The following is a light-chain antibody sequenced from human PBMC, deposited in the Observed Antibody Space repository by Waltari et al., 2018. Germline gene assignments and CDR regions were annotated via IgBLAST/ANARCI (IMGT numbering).Light chain of an antibody. J-gene: IGKJ1*01. CDR2: GAS. Sequence: DIQMTQSPSSLSASVGDRVTITCRASQSISKYLNWYKQKPGKAPKLLIYGASSLQSGVPPRFSGSGSGTEFTLTISSLQPEDFAVYFCQQRSNWPVTFGQGTRVEIK. CDR1: QSISKY. V-gene: IGKV1-39*01. CDR3: QQRSNWPVT.